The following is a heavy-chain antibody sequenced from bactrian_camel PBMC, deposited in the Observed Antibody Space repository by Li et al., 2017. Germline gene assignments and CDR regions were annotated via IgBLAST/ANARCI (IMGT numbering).Heavy chain of an antibody. CDR2: ISSDGRT. J-gene: IGHJ6*01. CDR3: AADEHTASWACTLLVVAGWGDFGS. Sequence: GGSVQAGGSLRLSCVAPRNIFNRCAMGWFRQVPGKERELVSLISSDGRTTYADSVKGRFTISKDIATNTLSLQMNSLEPEDTAMYYCAADEHTASWACTLLVVAGWGDFGSWGQGTQVTVS. D-gene: IGHD6*01. CDR1: RNIFNRCA. V-gene: IGHV3S53*01.